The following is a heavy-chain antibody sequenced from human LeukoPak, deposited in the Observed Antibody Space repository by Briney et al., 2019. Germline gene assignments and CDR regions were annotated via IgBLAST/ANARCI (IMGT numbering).Heavy chain of an antibody. J-gene: IGHJ5*02. CDR2: INPNSGGT. Sequence: ASVKVSCKASGYTFTGYYMHWVRQAPGQGLERMGWINPNSGGTNYAQKFQGRVTMTRDTSISTAYMELSRLRSDDTAVYYCASVGYCGGDCYDNWFDPWGQGTLVTVSS. D-gene: IGHD2-21*02. CDR3: ASVGYCGGDCYDNWFDP. V-gene: IGHV1-2*02. CDR1: GYTFTGYY.